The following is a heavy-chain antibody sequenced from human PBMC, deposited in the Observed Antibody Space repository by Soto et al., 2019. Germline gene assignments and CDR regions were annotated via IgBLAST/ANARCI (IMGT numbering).Heavy chain of an antibody. J-gene: IGHJ4*02. Sequence: PGWSLSLSCAASGFTFSSYSMNWVRQAPGKGLEWVSYISSSSSTIYYAASVKGRFTISRDNAKNSLYLQMNSLRDEDTAVYYCASVKRGYSYGFIGYRGQGTLVTGSS. CDR2: ISSSSSTI. D-gene: IGHD5-18*01. CDR1: GFTFSSYS. V-gene: IGHV3-48*02. CDR3: ASVKRGYSYGFIGY.